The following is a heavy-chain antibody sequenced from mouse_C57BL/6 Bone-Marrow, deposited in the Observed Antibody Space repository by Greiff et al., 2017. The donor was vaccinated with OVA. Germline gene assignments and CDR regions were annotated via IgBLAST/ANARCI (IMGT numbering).Heavy chain of an antibody. Sequence: VQLKESGPELVKPGASVKISCKASGYSFTGYYMNWVKQSPEKSLEWIGEINPSTGGTTYNQKFKAKATLTVDKSSSTAYMQLKSLTSEDSAVYYCASRAYYGSSYPAWFAYWGQGTLVTVSA. CDR2: INPSTGGT. D-gene: IGHD1-1*01. J-gene: IGHJ3*01. CDR1: GYSFTGYY. CDR3: ASRAYYGSSYPAWFAY. V-gene: IGHV1-42*01.